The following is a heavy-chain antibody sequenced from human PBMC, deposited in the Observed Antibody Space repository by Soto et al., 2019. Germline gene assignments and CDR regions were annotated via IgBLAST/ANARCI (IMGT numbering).Heavy chain of an antibody. CDR2: IYYSGST. CDR1: GGSISSYY. V-gene: IGHV4-59*01. D-gene: IGHD1-7*01. J-gene: IGHJ4*02. CDR3: ARGKRTGTNSFDY. Sequence: QVQLQESGPGLVKPSETLSLTCTVPGGSISSYYWSWIRQPPGKGLEWIGYIYYSGSTNYNPSLKSRVTIAVETSKNQFSLKLSSVTAADTAVYYCARGKRTGTNSFDYWGQGTLVTVSS.